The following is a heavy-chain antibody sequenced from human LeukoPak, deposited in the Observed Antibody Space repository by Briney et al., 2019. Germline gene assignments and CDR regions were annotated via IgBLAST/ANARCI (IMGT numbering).Heavy chain of an antibody. CDR3: ARDTVDTAMASYYYYGMDV. CDR1: GGTFSSYA. J-gene: IGHJ6*02. Sequence: SVKVSCKASGGTFSSYAISWVRQAPGQGLEWMGGIIPIFGTANYAQKFQGRVTITADESTSTAYMELSSLRSEDTAVYYCARDTVDTAMASYYYYGMDVWGQGTTVTVSS. D-gene: IGHD5-18*01. CDR2: IIPIFGTA. V-gene: IGHV1-69*13.